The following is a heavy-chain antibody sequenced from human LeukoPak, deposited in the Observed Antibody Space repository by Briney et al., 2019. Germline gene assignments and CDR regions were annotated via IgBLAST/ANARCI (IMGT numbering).Heavy chain of an antibody. CDR1: GFTFSDYY. CDR2: ISSSGSNI. CDR3: ARDPHYYYYGLDV. J-gene: IGHJ6*02. V-gene: IGHV3-11*01. Sequence: LRLSCAASGFTFSDYYMSWIRQAPGKGLEWVSYISSSGSNIYYADSVKGRFTISRDNAKNSLYLQMNSVRAEDTAVYYCARDPHYYYYGLDVWGQGTTVTVSS.